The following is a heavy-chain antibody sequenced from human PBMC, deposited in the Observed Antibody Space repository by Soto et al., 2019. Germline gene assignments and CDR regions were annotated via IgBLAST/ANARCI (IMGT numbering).Heavy chain of an antibody. D-gene: IGHD3-22*01. Sequence: GGSLRLACAASGFTFSNAWMSWVRQAPGKGLEWVGRIKSKTDGGTTDYAAPVKGRFTISRDDSKNTLYLQMNSLKTEDTAVYYCTTLFYFPYYYDSSGPIPFDYWGQGTLVTVSS. CDR2: IKSKTDGGTT. CDR3: TTLFYFPYYYDSSGPIPFDY. J-gene: IGHJ4*02. CDR1: GFTFSNAW. V-gene: IGHV3-15*01.